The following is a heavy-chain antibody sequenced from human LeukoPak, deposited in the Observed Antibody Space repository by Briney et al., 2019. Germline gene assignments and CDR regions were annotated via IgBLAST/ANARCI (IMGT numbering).Heavy chain of an antibody. CDR1: GDSISINYN. Sequence: TLSLTWTVSGDSISINYNWGWIRQPPGKGLEWIGSIFYSGATYYSPSLKSRVTISVDTSKNQFSLKLSSMTAADTAVYYCVRHRQWLLFPDYWGQGTLVTVSS. CDR2: IFYSGAT. V-gene: IGHV4-39*01. J-gene: IGHJ4*02. CDR3: VRHRQWLLFPDY. D-gene: IGHD6-19*01.